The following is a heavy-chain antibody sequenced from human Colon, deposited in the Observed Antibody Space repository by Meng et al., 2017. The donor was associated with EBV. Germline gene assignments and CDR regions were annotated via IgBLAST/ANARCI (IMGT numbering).Heavy chain of an antibody. CDR2: IYYRGST. CDR3: ARDRRYRTGDVCYGIPDY. D-gene: IGHD2-8*02. V-gene: IGHV4-59*02. J-gene: IGHJ4*02. CDR1: GGSVSTEY. Sequence: VPLQESVRGLGKPSETMPVTCTVSGGSVSTEYWSWIRQSPGKGLEWIGFIYYRGSTNYNPSLESRATISLDTSNNQISLNLSSVTAADTAVYYCARDRRYRTGDVCYGIPDYWGQGTLVTVSS.